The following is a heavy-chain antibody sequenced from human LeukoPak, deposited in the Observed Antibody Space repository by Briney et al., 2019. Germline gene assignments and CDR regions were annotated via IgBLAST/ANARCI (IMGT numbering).Heavy chain of an antibody. CDR3: ARKLRYFDWGDDAFDI. V-gene: IGHV3-33*01. Sequence: GGSLRFSCAASGFTFSSYGMHWVRQAPGKGLEWVAVIGYDGSNKYYADSVKGRFTISRDNSRNTLYLQMNSLRAEDTAVYYCARKLRYFDWGDDAFDIWGQGTMVTVSS. D-gene: IGHD3-9*01. J-gene: IGHJ3*02. CDR2: IGYDGSNK. CDR1: GFTFSSYG.